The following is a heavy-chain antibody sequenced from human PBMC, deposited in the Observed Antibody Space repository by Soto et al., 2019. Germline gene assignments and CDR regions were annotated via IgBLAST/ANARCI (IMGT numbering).Heavy chain of an antibody. CDR2: INAGNGNT. V-gene: IGHV1-3*01. D-gene: IGHD3-10*01. Sequence: QVQLVQSGAEVKKPGASVKVSCKASGYTFSSYALHWVRQAPGQRLEWMGWINAGNGNTKYSQKFQGRVTFTRDTSARTAYMELSSLRSEDPAVYYCASPSYGSGSYYWGQGTLVTVSS. CDR1: GYTFSSYA. J-gene: IGHJ4*02. CDR3: ASPSYGSGSYY.